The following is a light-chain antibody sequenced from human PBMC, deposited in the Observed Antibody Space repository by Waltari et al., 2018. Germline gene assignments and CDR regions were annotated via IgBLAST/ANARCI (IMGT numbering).Light chain of an antibody. Sequence: QSALTQPPSVSGSPGQSITISCTGTSSDVGSYNLVSWYQQHPGKAPKLMIYEGSKRPSGVSNRFSGSKSGNTASLTISGLQAEDEADYYCCSYAGSSTVVFGTGTKVTVL. V-gene: IGLV2-23*01. CDR2: EGS. CDR3: CSYAGSSTVV. CDR1: SSDVGSYNL. J-gene: IGLJ1*01.